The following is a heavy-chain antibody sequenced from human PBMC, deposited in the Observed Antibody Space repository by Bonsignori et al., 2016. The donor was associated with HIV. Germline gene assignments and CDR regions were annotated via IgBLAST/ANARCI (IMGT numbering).Heavy chain of an antibody. CDR3: AREASSWYHYYYYYYMDV. CDR2: IKQDGSEK. Sequence: VRQAPGKGLEWVANIKQDGSEKYYVDSVKGRFTISRDNAKNSLYLQMNSLRAEDTAVYYCAREASSWYHYYYYYYMDVWGKGTTVTVSS. V-gene: IGHV3-7*03. J-gene: IGHJ6*03. D-gene: IGHD6-13*01.